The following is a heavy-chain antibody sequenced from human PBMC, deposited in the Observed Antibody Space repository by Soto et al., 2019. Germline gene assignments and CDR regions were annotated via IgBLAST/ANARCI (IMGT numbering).Heavy chain of an antibody. D-gene: IGHD7-27*01. V-gene: IGHV1-8*01. CDR3: ARGVSLNGLGSYYYYYGMDV. J-gene: IGHJ6*02. CDR2: MNPNSGNT. CDR1: GYTFTSYD. Sequence: QVQLVQSGAEVKKPGASVKVSCKASGYTFTSYDINWVRQATGQGLEWMGWMNPNSGNTGYAQKFQGRVTMTRNTSISTAYMGLSSLRSEDTAVYYCARGVSLNGLGSYYYYYGMDVWGQGTTVTVSS.